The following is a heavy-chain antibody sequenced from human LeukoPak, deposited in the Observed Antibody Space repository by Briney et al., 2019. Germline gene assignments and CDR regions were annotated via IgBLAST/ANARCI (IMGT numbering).Heavy chain of an antibody. Sequence: PGGSLRLSCAASGFTFSSYWMSWVRQAPGKGLEWVANIKQDGSEKYYVDSVKGRFTISRGNAKNSLYLQMNSLRAEDTAVYYCARQSRSGWFPESMDVWGQGTTVTVSS. CDR2: IKQDGSEK. J-gene: IGHJ6*02. CDR1: GFTFSSYW. CDR3: ARQSRSGWFPESMDV. D-gene: IGHD6-19*01. V-gene: IGHV3-7*01.